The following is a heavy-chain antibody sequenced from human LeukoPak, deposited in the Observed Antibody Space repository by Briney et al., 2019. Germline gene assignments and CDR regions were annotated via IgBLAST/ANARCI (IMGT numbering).Heavy chain of an antibody. CDR2: IHHSGST. Sequence: SETLSLTCGVSGFSISSDYSWAWTRQPPGKGLEWIGSIHHSGSTLYNSSLVSRVTISLDASKNQFSLLLTSVTAADTAVYYCGRNGFRNFDWLDPWGQGTLVTVSS. CDR3: GRNGFRNFDWLDP. J-gene: IGHJ5*02. V-gene: IGHV4-38-2*01. CDR1: GFSISSDYS. D-gene: IGHD3-3*02.